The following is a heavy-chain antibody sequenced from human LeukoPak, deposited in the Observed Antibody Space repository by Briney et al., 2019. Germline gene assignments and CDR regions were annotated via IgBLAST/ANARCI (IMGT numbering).Heavy chain of an antibody. V-gene: IGHV4-59*01. CDR3: ARFLVVPAHFDY. CDR1: GGSISTYY. Sequence: SETLSLTCTVSGGSISTYYWSWVRQPPGKGLEWIGYVYYSGSTEYNPSLKSRVTISVDTSKNQFSLKLSSVTAADTAVYYCARFLVVPAHFDYWGQGTLVTVSS. J-gene: IGHJ4*02. D-gene: IGHD2-2*01. CDR2: VYYSGST.